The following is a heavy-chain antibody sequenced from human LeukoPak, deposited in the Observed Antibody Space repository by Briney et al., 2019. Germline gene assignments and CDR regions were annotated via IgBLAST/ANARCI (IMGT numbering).Heavy chain of an antibody. J-gene: IGHJ5*02. CDR2: IYPNSGAT. V-gene: IGHV1-2*02. Sequence: ASVKVSCKASGYSFGDYYIHWVRQAPGQGPEGMGWIYPNSGATNYAHNFQGRVTMTRDTSTSTVYMDLSSLTSDDTAVYYCARVVLSGCYIHSGFDPWGQGTLVTVSS. D-gene: IGHD1-14*01. CDR1: GYSFGDYY. CDR3: ARVVLSGCYIHSGFDP.